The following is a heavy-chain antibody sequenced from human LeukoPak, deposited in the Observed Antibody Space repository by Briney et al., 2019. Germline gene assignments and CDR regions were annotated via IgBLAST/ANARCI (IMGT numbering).Heavy chain of an antibody. J-gene: IGHJ3*02. CDR1: GGSMRSYY. CDR3: ARLDFEGTYYYDSSRDAFDI. V-gene: IGHV4-59*08. CDR2: IYYSGST. D-gene: IGHD3-22*01. Sequence: PSETLSLTCTVSGGSMRSYYWSWIRQPPRKGLEWIGYIYYSGSTKYNPSLKSRVTISEDMSKNQFSLKMSSATAADTAVYYCARLDFEGTYYYDSSRDAFDIWGQGTMVTVSS.